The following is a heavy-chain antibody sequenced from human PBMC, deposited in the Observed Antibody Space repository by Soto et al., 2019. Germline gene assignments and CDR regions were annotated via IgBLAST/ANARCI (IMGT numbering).Heavy chain of an antibody. V-gene: IGHV3-7*01. J-gene: IGHJ6*02. CDR2: IRQDGSEK. CDR1: GFTFSSYW. D-gene: IGHD3-9*01. Sequence: GSLRLSCAASGFTFSSYWMSWVRQAPGKGLEWVANIRQDGSEKYYVDSVKGRFTISRDNAKNSLYLQMNSLRAEDTAVYYCARGSVVRYFDWLEFGYYGMDVWGQGTTVTVSS. CDR3: ARGSVVRYFDWLEFGYYGMDV.